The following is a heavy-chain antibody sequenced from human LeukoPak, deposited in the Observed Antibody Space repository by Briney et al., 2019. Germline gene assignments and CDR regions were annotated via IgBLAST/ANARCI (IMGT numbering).Heavy chain of an antibody. J-gene: IGHJ4*02. D-gene: IGHD3-22*01. CDR3: ARGEYYYDGGY. V-gene: IGHV3-7*04. CDR2: IKEDGSEK. Sequence: GGSLRLSCAVSGFSIGNYWMSWVRQAPGKGLEWVANIKEDGSEKYFVDSVKGRFTISRDNAKNSLYLEMESLRAEDTAVYYCARGEYYYDGGYWGRGTLVTVSS. CDR1: GFSIGNYW.